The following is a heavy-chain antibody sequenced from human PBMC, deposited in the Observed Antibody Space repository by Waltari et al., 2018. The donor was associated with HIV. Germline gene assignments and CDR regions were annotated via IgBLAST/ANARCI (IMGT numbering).Heavy chain of an antibody. CDR2: IYPGDSDT. CDR1: GYSFTSYW. J-gene: IGHJ6*02. D-gene: IGHD3-22*01. CDR3: ARVPSGYRSYYYYGMDV. V-gene: IGHV5-51*03. Sequence: VPLVQSGAEVKKPGESLKVSCKGSGYSFTSYWIGWVRQMPGKGLEWMGIIYPGDSDTRYSPSFQGQVTISADKSISTAYLQWSSLKASDTAMYYCARVPSGYRSYYYYGMDVWGQGTTVTVSS.